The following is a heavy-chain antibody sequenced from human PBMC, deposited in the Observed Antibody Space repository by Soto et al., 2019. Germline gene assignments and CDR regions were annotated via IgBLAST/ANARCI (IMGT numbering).Heavy chain of an antibody. J-gene: IGHJ3*02. Sequence: GGSLRLSCAASGFTFDDYAMHWVRQAPGKGLEWVSGISWNSGSIGYADSVKGRFTISRDNAKNSLYLQMNSLRAEDTALYYCAKDISPRGSDYYGAFDIWGQGTMVTISS. CDR1: GFTFDDYA. V-gene: IGHV3-9*01. CDR2: ISWNSGSI. D-gene: IGHD3-22*01. CDR3: AKDISPRGSDYYGAFDI.